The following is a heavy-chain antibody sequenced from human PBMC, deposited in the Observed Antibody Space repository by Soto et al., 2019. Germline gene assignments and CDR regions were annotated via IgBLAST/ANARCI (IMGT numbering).Heavy chain of an antibody. Sequence: EVQLVESGGGLVQPGRSLRLSCAASGFTFDDYAMHWVRQAPGKGLEWVSGISWNSGSIGYADSVKGRFTISRDNSKNTLYLQMNSLRAEDTAVYYCASTSGYSYGYGYYYGMDVWGQGTTVTVSS. CDR1: GFTFDDYA. V-gene: IGHV3-9*01. CDR2: ISWNSGSI. D-gene: IGHD5-18*01. CDR3: ASTSGYSYGYGYYYGMDV. J-gene: IGHJ6*02.